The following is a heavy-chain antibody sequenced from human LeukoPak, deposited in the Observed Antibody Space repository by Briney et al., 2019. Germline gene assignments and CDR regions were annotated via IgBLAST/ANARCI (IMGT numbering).Heavy chain of an antibody. V-gene: IGHV4-59*01. J-gene: IGHJ4*02. CDR1: GGSISSYY. CDR2: IYYSGST. Sequence: PSETLSLTCTVSGGSISSYYWSWIRQPPGKGLEWIGYIYYSGSTKYNPSLRSRVTISVDTSKTQFSLKLTSVTAADTAVYYCARERRGPSYFDYWGQGTLVTVSS. CDR3: ARERRGPSYFDY.